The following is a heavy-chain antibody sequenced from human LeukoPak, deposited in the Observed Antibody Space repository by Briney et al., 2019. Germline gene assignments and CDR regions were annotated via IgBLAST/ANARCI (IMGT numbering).Heavy chain of an antibody. D-gene: IGHD4-23*01. J-gene: IGHJ4*02. Sequence: TSETLSLTCAVYGGSFSGYYWSWIRQPPGKGLEWIGEINHSGSTNYNPSLKSRVTISVDTSKNQFSLKLSSVTAADTAVYYCARVFGGPDYWGQGTLVTVSS. V-gene: IGHV4-34*01. CDR2: INHSGST. CDR3: ARVFGGPDY. CDR1: GGSFSGYY.